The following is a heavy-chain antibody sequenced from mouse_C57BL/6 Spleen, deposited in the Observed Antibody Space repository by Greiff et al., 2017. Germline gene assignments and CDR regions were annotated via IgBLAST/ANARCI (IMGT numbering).Heavy chain of an antibody. J-gene: IGHJ2*01. CDR1: GFTFSDAW. V-gene: IGHV6-6*01. Sequence: EVKLQESGGGLVQPGGSMKLSCAASGFTFSDAWMDWVRQSPEKGLEWVAEIRNKANNHATYYAESVKGRFTISRDDTKSSVYLQMNSLSAEDTGIYYCTKSHHYYGRSYDYFDYWGQGTTLTVSS. CDR2: IRNKANNHAT. CDR3: TKSHHYYGRSYDYFDY. D-gene: IGHD1-1*01.